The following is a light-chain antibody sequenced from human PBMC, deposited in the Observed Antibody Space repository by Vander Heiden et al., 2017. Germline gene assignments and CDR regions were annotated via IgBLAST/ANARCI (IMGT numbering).Light chain of an antibody. J-gene: IGLJ1*01. CDR1: SSDVGAYNS. CDR3: CSYAGSFTLYV. CDR2: DVS. Sequence: QSSLTQPRSVSGSPGQSVTISCTGTSSDVGAYNSVSWYQHHPGKAPKLVIYDVSKRPSGVPDRFSGSKSGNTASLTIFGLQADDEADYSCCSYAGSFTLYVFGTGTKVTVL. V-gene: IGLV2-11*01.